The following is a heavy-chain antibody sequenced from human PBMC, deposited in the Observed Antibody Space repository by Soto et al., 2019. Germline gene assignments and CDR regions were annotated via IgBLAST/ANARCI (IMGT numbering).Heavy chain of an antibody. CDR1: GFTFSSYD. Sequence: GGSLRLSCAASGFTFSSYDMHWVRQATGKGLEWVSAIGTAGDTYYPGSVKGRFTISRENAKNSLYLQMNSLRAEDTAVYYCARVEAVTTSRYYYYGMDVWGQGTTVTVSS. CDR2: IGTAGDT. V-gene: IGHV3-13*01. CDR3: ARVEAVTTSRYYYYGMDV. D-gene: IGHD4-4*01. J-gene: IGHJ6*02.